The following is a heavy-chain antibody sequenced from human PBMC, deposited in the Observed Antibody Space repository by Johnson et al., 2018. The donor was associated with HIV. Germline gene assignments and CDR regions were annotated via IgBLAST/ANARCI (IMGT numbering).Heavy chain of an antibody. Sequence: QVQLVESGGGLVQPGGSLRLSCAASGFTFSNYGMHWVRQAPGKGLELVAVLWKDGSHKYYTDSVKGRFTISRDNSKNTLYLQMNSLRAEDMAVYYCARERYGSQAIDAVDIWGQGTMVTVSA. CDR3: ARERYGSQAIDAVDI. J-gene: IGHJ3*02. D-gene: IGHD2-15*01. CDR1: GFTFSNYG. V-gene: IGHV3-33*08. CDR2: LWKDGSHK.